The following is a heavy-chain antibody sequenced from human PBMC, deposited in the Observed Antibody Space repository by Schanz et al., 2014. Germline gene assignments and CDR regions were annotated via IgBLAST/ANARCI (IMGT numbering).Heavy chain of an antibody. CDR3: VRELSGGTFDY. V-gene: IGHV1-2*06. Sequence: QVQLVQSGAEVKKPGASVKVSCKASGYTFTSNALNWVRQAPGQGLEWLGRFTHISQKFQGRVTMTRDTSSTTAYMELNSLRSDDTAVYYCVRELSGGTFDYWGQGALVTVSS. CDR2: FT. CDR1: GYTFTSNA. J-gene: IGHJ4*02. D-gene: IGHD1-1*01.